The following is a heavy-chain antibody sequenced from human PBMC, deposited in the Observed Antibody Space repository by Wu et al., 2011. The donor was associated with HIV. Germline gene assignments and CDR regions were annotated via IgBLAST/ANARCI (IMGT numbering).Heavy chain of an antibody. CDR1: GDTFRNYA. D-gene: IGHD6-19*01. Sequence: QVQLEQSGAEVKKPGSSMKVSCKASGDTFRNYAIGWVRQAPGQGLEWMGGIIPISTTVNYAQKFQGRVTITTDESTNTGYMELRSLRSEDTAIYYCARSSSGWYGYAFDIWGQGTMVTVSS. CDR2: IIPISTTV. CDR3: ARSSSGWYGYAFDI. V-gene: IGHV1-69*05. J-gene: IGHJ3*02.